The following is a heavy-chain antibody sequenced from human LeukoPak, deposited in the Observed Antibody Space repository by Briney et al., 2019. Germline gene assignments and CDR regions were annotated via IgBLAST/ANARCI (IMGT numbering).Heavy chain of an antibody. CDR2: IIPIFGTA. J-gene: IGHJ4*02. CDR1: GGTFSSYA. CDR3: ASRYYDSSGPTHY. Sequence: SVKVSCKASGGTFSSYAISWVRQAPGQGLEWMGGIIPIFGTANYAQKFQGRVTITADESTSTAYMELSSLRSVDTAVYYCASRYYDSSGPTHYWGQGTLVTVSS. D-gene: IGHD3-22*01. V-gene: IGHV1-69*13.